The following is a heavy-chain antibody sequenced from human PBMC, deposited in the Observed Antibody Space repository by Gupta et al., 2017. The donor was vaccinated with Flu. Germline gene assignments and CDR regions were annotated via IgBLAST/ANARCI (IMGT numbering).Heavy chain of an antibody. CDR2: INAANGDT. D-gene: IGHD6-19*01. J-gene: IGHJ4*02. Sequence: QVQLVQSGAEVKKPGASVILSCKASGYIFTKYSIYWVRQAPGQRLEWMGRINAANGDTKYSQKFQGRVTFCRETSATTAYMELGSLRSEDTAVYYCARAGYSSGWTEVFDYWGRGTLVTVSS. CDR1: GYIFTKYS. V-gene: IGHV1-3*01. CDR3: ARAGYSSGWTEVFDY.